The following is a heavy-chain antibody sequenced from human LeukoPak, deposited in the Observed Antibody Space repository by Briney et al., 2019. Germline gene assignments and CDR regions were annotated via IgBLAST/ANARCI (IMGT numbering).Heavy chain of an antibody. Sequence: GGSLRLSCAASGFTFSSYAMSWVRQAPGKGLEWVSAISGSGGSTYYADSVKGRFTISRDNSKNTLYLQMNSLRAEDTAVYYCAKDVITIFGVVKGAFDIWGQGTMVTVSS. CDR2: ISGSGGST. CDR1: GFTFSSYA. D-gene: IGHD3-3*01. J-gene: IGHJ3*02. CDR3: AKDVITIFGVVKGAFDI. V-gene: IGHV3-23*01.